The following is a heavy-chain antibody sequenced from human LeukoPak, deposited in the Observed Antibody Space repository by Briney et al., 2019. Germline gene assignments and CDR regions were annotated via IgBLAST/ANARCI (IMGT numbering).Heavy chain of an antibody. CDR2: ISGSGGST. Sequence: GGSLRLSCAASGFSFSSYGMHWVRQAPGKGLEWVSAISGSGGSTYYADSVKGRFTISRDNSKNTLYLQMNSLRAEDTAVYYCAKDNRKYYDILTGPNWFDPWGQGTLVTVSS. V-gene: IGHV3-23*01. CDR1: GFSFSSYG. D-gene: IGHD3-9*01. CDR3: AKDNRKYYDILTGPNWFDP. J-gene: IGHJ5*02.